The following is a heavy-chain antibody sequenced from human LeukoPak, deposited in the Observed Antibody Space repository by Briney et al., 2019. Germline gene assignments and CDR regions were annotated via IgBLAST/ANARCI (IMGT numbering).Heavy chain of an antibody. D-gene: IGHD3-22*01. J-gene: IGHJ3*02. Sequence: SETLSLTCTVSGGSISSYYWSWIRQPPGKALEWIGNIFYSGSTYYSPSLKSRVTISLDTSRNQFSLKLYSVTAADTAVYYCAKSNGYGLIDIWGQGTMVTVSS. CDR3: AKSNGYGLIDI. V-gene: IGHV4-59*12. CDR2: IFYSGST. CDR1: GGSISSYY.